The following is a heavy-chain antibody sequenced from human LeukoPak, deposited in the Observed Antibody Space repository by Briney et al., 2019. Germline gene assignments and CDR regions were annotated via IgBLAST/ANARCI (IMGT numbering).Heavy chain of an antibody. CDR3: ARDLAWGAFDY. J-gene: IGHJ4*02. D-gene: IGHD7-27*01. V-gene: IGHV3-66*01. CDR2: IYSGGST. Sequence: QAGGSPRLSCAASEFSVGSNYMTWVRQAPGKGLEWVSLIYSGGSTYYADSVKGRFTISRDNSKNTLYLQMNSLRVEDTAVYYCARDLAWGAFDYWGQGTLVTVSS. CDR1: EFSVGSNY.